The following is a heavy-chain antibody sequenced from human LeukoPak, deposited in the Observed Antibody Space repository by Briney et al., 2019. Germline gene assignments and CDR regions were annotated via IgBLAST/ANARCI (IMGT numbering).Heavy chain of an antibody. CDR2: FGSTASAI. D-gene: IGHD4-23*01. CDR3: ARDVTYHGGDWFDP. Sequence: PRGSLKLSCKASEYTFSSFSMRWVRQAPGKGLEWVSYFGSTASAIYYADYVQGRFTITRDKSKDSLYMQMNSLRAEDTAVYYCARDVTYHGGDWFDPWGQGTLVTVSS. J-gene: IGHJ5*02. CDR1: EYTFSSFS. V-gene: IGHV3-48*01.